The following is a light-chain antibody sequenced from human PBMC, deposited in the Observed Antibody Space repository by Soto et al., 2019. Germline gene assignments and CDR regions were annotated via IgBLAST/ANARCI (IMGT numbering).Light chain of an antibody. CDR3: SSYAGSNNLV. CDR1: SSDVGGYNY. J-gene: IGLJ3*02. V-gene: IGLV2-8*01. CDR2: EVS. Sequence: QSVLTQPPSASGSPGQSVTISCTGTSSDVGGYNYVSWYQQHPGKAPKLMIYEVSKRPSGVPDRFSGSKSGNTASLTVSGLQAEDEDDYYCSSYAGSNNLVFGGVTKLTVL.